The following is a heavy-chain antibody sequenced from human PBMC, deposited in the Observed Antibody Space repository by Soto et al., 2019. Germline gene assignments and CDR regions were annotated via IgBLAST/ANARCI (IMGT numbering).Heavy chain of an antibody. CDR1: GYSFTSYW. D-gene: IGHD2-15*01. J-gene: IGHJ6*02. Sequence: LGESLKISCKGSGYSFTSYWIGWVRQMPGKGLEWMGIIYPGDSDTRYSPSFQGQVTISADKSISTAYLQWSSLKASDTAMYYCARLSGSYCSGGSCSTYYYYYYGMDVWGQGTTVTVSS. V-gene: IGHV5-51*01. CDR3: ARLSGSYCSGGSCSTYYYYYYGMDV. CDR2: IYPGDSDT.